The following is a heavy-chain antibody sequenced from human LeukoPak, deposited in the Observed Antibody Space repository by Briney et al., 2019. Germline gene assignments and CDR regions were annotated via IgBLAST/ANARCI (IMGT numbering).Heavy chain of an antibody. CDR1: AFSFSNYN. V-gene: IGHV3-21*01. CDR2: ITSSGSYI. D-gene: IGHD1-26*01. Sequence: GGSLRLSCAASAFSFSNYNMNWVRQAPGKGLEWVSSITSSGSYIYYADSVKGRFTISRDNAKNSLYLQLNSLGAEDTAVYYCARDPYSGSCSDYYYYYMDVWGKGTTVTVSS. J-gene: IGHJ6*03. CDR3: ARDPYSGSCSDYYYYYMDV.